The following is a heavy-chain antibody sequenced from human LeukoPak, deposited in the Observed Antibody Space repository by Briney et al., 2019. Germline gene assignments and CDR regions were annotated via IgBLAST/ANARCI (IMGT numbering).Heavy chain of an antibody. CDR1: GGTLSSYA. CDR2: IIPIFGTA. D-gene: IGHD6-6*01. Sequence: ASVKVSCKSSGGTLSSYAINWVRQAPGQGVEWMGGIIPIFGTANYAQKFQGRVTIIADASTSTAYMELSSLRSEDTAVYYCARGAVPYSTSSRITPWGQGTLVTVSS. V-gene: IGHV1-69*01. J-gene: IGHJ5*02. CDR3: ARGAVPYSTSSRITP.